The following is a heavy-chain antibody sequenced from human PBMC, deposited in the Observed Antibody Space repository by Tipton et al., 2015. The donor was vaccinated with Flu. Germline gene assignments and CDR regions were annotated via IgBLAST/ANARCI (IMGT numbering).Heavy chain of an antibody. J-gene: IGHJ6*02. CDR2: VYYTGTT. CDR1: GDSISNSDYY. V-gene: IGHV4-30-4*01. D-gene: IGHD3-10*02. Sequence: TLSLTCSVSGDSISNSDYYWNWIRQSPGKGLEWIGNVYYTGTTQYNPSLQSRLSISIDTSKNQFSLILNSVTAADTAIYYCAREGPYVYGMDVWGQRSAVTVSS. CDR3: AREGPYVYGMDV.